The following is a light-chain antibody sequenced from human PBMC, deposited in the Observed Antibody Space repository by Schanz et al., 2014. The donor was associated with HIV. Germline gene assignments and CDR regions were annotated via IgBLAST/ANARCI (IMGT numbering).Light chain of an antibody. J-gene: IGKJ4*02. Sequence: EIVMTQSPVTLSVSPGERVTLSCRASESVTSNLAWYQQKAGQAPRLLIFDASTRATGVPDRFNGGGSGTEFTLTISRLEPDDFAVYYCHHYGDSRGTSGAGTKV. V-gene: IGKV3-15*01. CDR1: ESVTSN. CDR2: DAS. CDR3: HHYGDSRGT.